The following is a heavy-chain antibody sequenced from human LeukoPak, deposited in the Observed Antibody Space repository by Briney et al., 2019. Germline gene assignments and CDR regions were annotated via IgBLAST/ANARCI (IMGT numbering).Heavy chain of an antibody. Sequence: GGSLRLSCAASGFTFSSYWMSWVRQAPGKGLQWVANIKQDGSEKHYVDSVKGRFTISRDNAKKSLYLQMNSLRAEDTAVYYCARDDDWNYEDYWGQGTLVTVSS. J-gene: IGHJ4*02. V-gene: IGHV3-7*01. CDR1: GFTFSSYW. CDR2: IKQDGSEK. D-gene: IGHD1-7*01. CDR3: ARDDDWNYEDY.